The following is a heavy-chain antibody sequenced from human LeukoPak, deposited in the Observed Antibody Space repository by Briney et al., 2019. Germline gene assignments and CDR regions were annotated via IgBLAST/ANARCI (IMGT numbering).Heavy chain of an antibody. Sequence: GGSLRLSCAGSGFIFSNYAMSWVRQAPGKGLEWVSSITGSGDSTYYADSVKGRFTISRGNSKRALYLQMNSLRAEDTDVYYCARDQRGYSGYETLFDYWGQGTLVTVSS. V-gene: IGHV3-23*01. D-gene: IGHD5-12*01. CDR1: GFIFSNYA. CDR2: ITGSGDST. J-gene: IGHJ4*02. CDR3: ARDQRGYSGYETLFDY.